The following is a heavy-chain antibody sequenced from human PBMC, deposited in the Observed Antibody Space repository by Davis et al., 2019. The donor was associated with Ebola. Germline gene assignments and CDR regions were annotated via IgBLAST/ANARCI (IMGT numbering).Heavy chain of an antibody. CDR1: GFTVSSNY. CDR3: AKTSNVGYYYGMDV. J-gene: IGHJ6*02. V-gene: IGHV3-53*01. CDR2: IYSGGST. Sequence: GESLKISCAASGFTVSSNYMSWVRQAPGKGLEWVSVIYSGGSTYYADSVKGRFTISRDNSKDTVYLQMNSLRAEDTAVYYCAKTSNVGYYYGMDVWGQGTTVTVSS. D-gene: IGHD1-26*01.